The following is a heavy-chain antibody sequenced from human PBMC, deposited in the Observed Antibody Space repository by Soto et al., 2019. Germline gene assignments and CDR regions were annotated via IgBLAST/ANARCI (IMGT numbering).Heavy chain of an antibody. CDR2: IFYSGRSGST. J-gene: IGHJ5*02. V-gene: IGHV4-59*01. CDR3: AKTALGWFDP. CDR1: GGSISSYY. Sequence: SETLSLTCSVSGGSISSYYWSWIRQPPGKGLEWIGYIFYSGRSGSTNYNPSLKSRVIISADTSKNQFSLKLTSVTAVDTAVYYCAKTALGWFDPWGQGTLATVSS. D-gene: IGHD2-21*02.